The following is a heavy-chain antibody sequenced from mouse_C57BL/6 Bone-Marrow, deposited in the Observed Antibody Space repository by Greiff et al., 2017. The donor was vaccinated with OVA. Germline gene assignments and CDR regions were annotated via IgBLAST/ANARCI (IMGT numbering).Heavy chain of an antibody. D-gene: IGHD1-1*02. CDR2: IDPETGGT. V-gene: IGHV1-15*01. CDR1: GYTFTDYE. J-gene: IGHJ2*01. Sequence: VQLQQSGAELVRPGASVTLSCKASGYTFTDYEMHWVKQTPVHGLEWIGAIDPETGGTAYNQKFKGKAILTADKSSSTAYMELRSLTSEDSAVYYCTRRVITIRKYFDYWGQGTTLTVSS. CDR3: TRRVITIRKYFDY.